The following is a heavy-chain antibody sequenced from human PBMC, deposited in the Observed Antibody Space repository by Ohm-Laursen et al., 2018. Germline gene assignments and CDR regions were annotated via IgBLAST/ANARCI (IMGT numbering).Heavy chain of an antibody. V-gene: IGHV3-23*01. Sequence: SLRLSCAASGFTFSSYAMSWVRQTPGKGLEWVSGISGGSTNYADSVKGHFTISRDNSKNTLYLQMNSLRAEDTAVYYCARDISRYSGSGIWGQGTLVTVSS. J-gene: IGHJ4*02. D-gene: IGHD3-10*01. CDR2: ISGGST. CDR1: GFTFSSYA. CDR3: ARDISRYSGSGI.